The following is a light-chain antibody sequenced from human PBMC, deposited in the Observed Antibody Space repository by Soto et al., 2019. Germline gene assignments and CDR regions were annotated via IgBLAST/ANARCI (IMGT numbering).Light chain of an antibody. J-gene: IGKJ2*01. CDR2: GAS. Sequence: EIVMTQSPATLSVSPGEGATLSCRASQSVSTNLAWYQQKPGQAPRLLMYGASTRATGIPARCSGSGSGTEFTLTISSLQSEDFAGYYCQQYHNWPPYTFGQGTKLEIK. CDR3: QQYHNWPPYT. CDR1: QSVSTN. V-gene: IGKV3-15*01.